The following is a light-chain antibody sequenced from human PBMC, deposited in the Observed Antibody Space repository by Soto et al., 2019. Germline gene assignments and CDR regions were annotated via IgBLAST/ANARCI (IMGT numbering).Light chain of an antibody. CDR1: QSVSSSY. CDR2: GAS. CDR3: QQYGSSGT. V-gene: IGKV3-20*01. Sequence: EIVLTQSPCTLSLSAGERDTLSFRASQSVSSSYLAWYQQKPGQSPRLLIYGASNRATGIPDRFSGSGSGTDFTLTISRLEPEDSAAYYCQQYGSSGTFGQGTKVDIK. J-gene: IGKJ1*01.